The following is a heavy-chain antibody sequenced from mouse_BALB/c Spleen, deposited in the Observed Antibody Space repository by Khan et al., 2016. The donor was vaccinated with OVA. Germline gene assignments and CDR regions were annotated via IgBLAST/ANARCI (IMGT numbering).Heavy chain of an antibody. Sequence: QIQLVQSGPELKKPGETVKISCKASGYAFTDYGMNWVKQAPGKALKWMGWINTYTGEPTYADDFRGRFAFSLETSASTASLWINNLKNEDMATYFCARGLNYYGSWFAYWGQGTLVTVSA. CDR3: ARGLNYYGSWFAY. CDR2: INTYTGEP. V-gene: IGHV9-1*02. CDR1: GYAFTDYG. D-gene: IGHD1-1*02. J-gene: IGHJ3*01.